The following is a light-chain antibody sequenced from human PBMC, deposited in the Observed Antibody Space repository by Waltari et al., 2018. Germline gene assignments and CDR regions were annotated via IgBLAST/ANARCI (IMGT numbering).Light chain of an antibody. CDR1: NGAVGTYNY. V-gene: IGLV2-8*01. Sequence: QSALTQPPSASGSPGQSVTIPCAGTNGAVGTYNYFSCYQHHPGKAPKLLIYGVTERLPGVPDRFSGSKSGTTASLTVSGLQADDEADYYCTSYGGVNVLGVLFGGGTKLTVL. CDR2: GVT. CDR3: TSYGGVNVLGVL. J-gene: IGLJ2*01.